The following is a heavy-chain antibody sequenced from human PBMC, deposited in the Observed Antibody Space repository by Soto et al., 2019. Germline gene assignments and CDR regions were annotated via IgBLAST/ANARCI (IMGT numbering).Heavy chain of an antibody. CDR3: ASCNGGPTGTLYYYYYYGMDV. V-gene: IGHV3-66*01. CDR1: GFTVSSNY. Sequence: EVQLVESGGGLVQPGGSLRLSCAASGFTVSSNYMSWVRQAPGKGLEWVSVIYSGGSTYYADSVKGRFTISRDNSKNTLYLQMNSLRAEDTAVYYCASCNGGPTGTLYYYYYYGMDVWGQGTTVTASS. D-gene: IGHD1-1*01. CDR2: IYSGGST. J-gene: IGHJ6*02.